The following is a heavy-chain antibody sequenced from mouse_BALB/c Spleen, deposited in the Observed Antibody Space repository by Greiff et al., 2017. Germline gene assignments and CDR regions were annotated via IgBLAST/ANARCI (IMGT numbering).Heavy chain of an antibody. CDR3: ARGKIYDGYYVGAMDY. CDR1: GFTFSSYA. V-gene: IGHV5-6-5*01. Sequence: EVQVVESGGGLVKPGGSLKLSCAASGFTFSSYAMSWVRQTPEKRLEWVASISSGGSTYYPDSVKGRFTISRDNARNILYLQMSSLRSEDTAMYYCARGKIYDGYYVGAMDYWGQGTSVTVSS. CDR2: ISSGGST. J-gene: IGHJ4*01. D-gene: IGHD2-3*01.